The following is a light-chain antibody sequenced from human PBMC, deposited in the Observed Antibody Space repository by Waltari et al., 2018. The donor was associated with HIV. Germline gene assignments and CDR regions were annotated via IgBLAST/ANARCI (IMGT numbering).Light chain of an antibody. Sequence: DIVMTQTPLSLPVTPGEPASISCRSSQSLLDSDNGNTNLDWYLQKPGQSPQLLIYTLSDRASGVPDRFSGSGSDTDFTLRSSRVEAEDVGVYYCMQRLEFPHSFGQGTKLEIK. J-gene: IGKJ2*03. V-gene: IGKV2-40*01. CDR2: TLS. CDR3: MQRLEFPHS. CDR1: QSLLDSDNGNTN.